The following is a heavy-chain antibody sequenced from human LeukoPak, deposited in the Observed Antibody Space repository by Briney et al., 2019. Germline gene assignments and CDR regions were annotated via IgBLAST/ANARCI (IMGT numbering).Heavy chain of an antibody. V-gene: IGHV3-7*03. D-gene: IGHD3-3*01. CDR3: ARVLPFGASGVVIPNWFDP. J-gene: IGHJ5*02. Sequence: PGGSLRLSCAASGFTFSSYWMSWVRQAPGKGLEWVANIKQDGSEKYYVDSVKGRFTISRDNAKNSLYLQMNSLRAEDTAVYYCARVLPFGASGVVIPNWFDPWGQGTLVTVSS. CDR2: IKQDGSEK. CDR1: GFTFSSYW.